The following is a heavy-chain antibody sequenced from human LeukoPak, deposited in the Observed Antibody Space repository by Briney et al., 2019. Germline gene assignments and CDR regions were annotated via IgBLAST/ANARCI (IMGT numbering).Heavy chain of an antibody. CDR2: IYYSGST. D-gene: IGHD6-13*01. CDR1: GGSISSNY. CDR3: ASGSAVAAAGDY. J-gene: IGHJ4*02. Sequence: SQTLSLTCTVSGGSISSNYWNWIRQPPGKGLEWIGYIYYSGSTNYNPSLKSRVTISVDTSENQFSLRLSSVTAADTAVYYCASGSAVAAAGDYWGQGTLVTVSS. V-gene: IGHV4-59*01.